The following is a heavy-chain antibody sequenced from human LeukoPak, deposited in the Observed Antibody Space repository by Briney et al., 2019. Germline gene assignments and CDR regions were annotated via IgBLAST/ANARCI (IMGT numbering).Heavy chain of an antibody. CDR2: IIPIFGTA. J-gene: IGHJ3*02. V-gene: IGHV1-69*05. CDR3: ARDWVGGWFGESLYDAFDI. Sequence: SVKVSCKASGGTFSSYAISWVRQASGQGLEWMGRIIPIFGTANYAQKFQGRVTITTDESTSTAYMELSSLRSEDTAVYYCARDWVGGWFGESLYDAFDIWGQGTMVTVSS. CDR1: GGTFSSYA. D-gene: IGHD3-10*01.